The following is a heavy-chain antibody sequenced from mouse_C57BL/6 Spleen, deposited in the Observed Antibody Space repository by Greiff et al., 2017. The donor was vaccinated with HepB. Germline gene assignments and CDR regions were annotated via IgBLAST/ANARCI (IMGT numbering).Heavy chain of an antibody. D-gene: IGHD1-1*01. CDR3: ARYGVVGYFDY. CDR2: IRNKANGYTT. J-gene: IGHJ2*01. Sequence: EVQRVESGGGLVQPGGSLSLSCAASGFTFTDYYMSWVRQPPGKALEWLGFIRNKANGYTTEYSASVKGRFTIYRDNSQSILYLQMNALRAEDSATYYCARYGVVGYFDYWGQGTTLTVSS. CDR1: GFTFTDYY. V-gene: IGHV7-3*01.